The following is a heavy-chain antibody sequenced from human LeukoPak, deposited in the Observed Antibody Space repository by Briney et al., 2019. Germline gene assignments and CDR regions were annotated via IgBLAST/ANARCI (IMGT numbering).Heavy chain of an antibody. CDR2: ISGSGGDT. Sequence: PGGFLRLSCAASGLTFSSYTMSWVRQAPGKGLEWVSTISGSGGDTYYADPVKGRFSISRDNSKDTLYLQMNSLRAEDTAVYFCAKDSATYGRFDFWGQGSLVIASS. J-gene: IGHJ4*02. V-gene: IGHV3-23*01. D-gene: IGHD3-10*01. CDR1: GLTFSSYT. CDR3: AKDSATYGRFDF.